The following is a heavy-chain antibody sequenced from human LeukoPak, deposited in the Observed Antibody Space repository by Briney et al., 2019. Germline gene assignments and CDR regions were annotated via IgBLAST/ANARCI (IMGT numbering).Heavy chain of an antibody. CDR1: GGSISSYY. Sequence: SETLSLTCTVSGGSISSYYWSWIRQPPGKGLEWIGYIYYSGSTNYNPSLKSRVTISVDTSKNQFSLKLSSVTAADTAVYYCARDQGSYDMDVWGQGTTATVSS. V-gene: IGHV4-59*01. D-gene: IGHD2-15*01. CDR2: IYYSGST. J-gene: IGHJ6*02. CDR3: ARDQGSYDMDV.